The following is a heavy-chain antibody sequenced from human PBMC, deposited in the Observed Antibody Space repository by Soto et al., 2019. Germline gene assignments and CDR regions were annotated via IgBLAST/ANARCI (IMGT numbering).Heavy chain of an antibody. V-gene: IGHV3-7*01. J-gene: IGHJ6*03. D-gene: IGHD2-15*01. CDR3: ARDSLTLHCSGGSCSKAEYYYYYYMDV. CDR2: IKQDGSEK. CDR1: GFTFSSYW. Sequence: EVQLVESGGGLVQPGGSLRLSCAASGFTFSSYWMSWVRQAPGKGLEWVANIKQDGSEKYYVDSVKGRFTISRDNAKNSLYLQMNSLRAEDTAVYYCARDSLTLHCSGGSCSKAEYYYYYYMDVWGKGTTVTVSS.